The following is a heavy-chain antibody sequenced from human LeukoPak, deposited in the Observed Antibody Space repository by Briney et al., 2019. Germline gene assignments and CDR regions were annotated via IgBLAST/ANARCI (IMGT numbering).Heavy chain of an antibody. Sequence: GGSLRLSCAASGFTFDTYAMSWVRQAPGKGLQWVSTISGSGGSTYYADSVKGRFTVSRDNSKNTLYLQLNSLRVEDTATYYCATHSTMATDIRIFDSWGQGSLVTVSS. D-gene: IGHD5-24*01. CDR2: ISGSGGST. V-gene: IGHV3-23*01. J-gene: IGHJ4*02. CDR1: GFTFDTYA. CDR3: ATHSTMATDIRIFDS.